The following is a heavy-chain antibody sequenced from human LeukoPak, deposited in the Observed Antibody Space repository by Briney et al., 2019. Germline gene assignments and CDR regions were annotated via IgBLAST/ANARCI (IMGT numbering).Heavy chain of an antibody. CDR2: IYPGDSDT. V-gene: IGHV5-51*01. J-gene: IGHJ4*02. CDR3: ARSPGYCSSTTCPPTFDY. CDR1: GYSFTSYW. D-gene: IGHD2-2*03. Sequence: GESLKISCKGSGYSFTSYWIGWVRQMPGKGLEWIGIIYPGDSDTRYNPSFQGQVTISADKSIRTAYLQWSSLKASDTAMYYCARSPGYCSSTTCPPTFDYWGQGNLVTVSS.